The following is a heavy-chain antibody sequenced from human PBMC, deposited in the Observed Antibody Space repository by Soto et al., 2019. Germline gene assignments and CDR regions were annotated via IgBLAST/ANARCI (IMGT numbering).Heavy chain of an antibody. D-gene: IGHD6-13*01. J-gene: IGHJ3*02. CDR1: GGSFSGYY. Sequence: SETLSLTCAVYGGSFSGYYWSWIRQPPGKGLEWIGEINHSGSTNYNPSLKSRVTISVDTSKNQFSLKLSSVTAADTAVYYCAKRYSSSPDESYAFDIWGQGTMVTVSS. V-gene: IGHV4-34*01. CDR3: AKRYSSSPDESYAFDI. CDR2: INHSGST.